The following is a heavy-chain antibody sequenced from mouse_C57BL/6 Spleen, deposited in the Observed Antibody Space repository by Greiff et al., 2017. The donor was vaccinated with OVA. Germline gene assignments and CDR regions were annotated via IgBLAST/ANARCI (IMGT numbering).Heavy chain of an antibody. CDR3: AREGYDGYWYFDV. Sequence: VQLQQSGPGLVKPSQTVFLTCTVTGISITTGNYRWSWIRQFPGNKLEWIGYIYYSGTITYNPSLTSRTTITRDTPKNQFFLEMNSLTAEDTATYYCAREGYDGYWYFDVWGTGTTVTVSS. CDR2: IYYSGTI. J-gene: IGHJ1*03. CDR1: GISITTGNYR. D-gene: IGHD2-3*01. V-gene: IGHV3-5*01.